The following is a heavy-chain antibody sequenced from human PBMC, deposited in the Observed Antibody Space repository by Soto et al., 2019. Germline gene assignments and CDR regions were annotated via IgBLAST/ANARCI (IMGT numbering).Heavy chain of an antibody. Sequence: QVQLQEWGPGLVRPSETLSLTCTVSGGSISSYYWSWIRQPPGKGLEWIGYIYYSGRTHYNPAHKSRVTISVGRSKTQSSLKLSSVYAADTAVYYCARHAPYCSSTSHCAYGMDVWGQGTTVTVSS. CDR3: ARHAPYCSSTSHCAYGMDV. D-gene: IGHD2-2*01. CDR2: IYYSGRT. CDR1: GGSISSYY. V-gene: IGHV4-59*08. J-gene: IGHJ6*02.